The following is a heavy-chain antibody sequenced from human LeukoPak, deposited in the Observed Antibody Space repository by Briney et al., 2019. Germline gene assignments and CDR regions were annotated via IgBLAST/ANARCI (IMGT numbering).Heavy chain of an antibody. J-gene: IGHJ4*02. D-gene: IGHD3-22*01. CDR2: ISGSGGST. CDR3: AKDMDSSGYYLVPSLFDY. CDR1: GFTFSSYA. V-gene: IGHV3-23*01. Sequence: KTGGSLRLSCAASGFTFSSYAMSWVRQAPGKGLEWVSAISGSGGSTYYADSVKGRFTISRDNSKNTLYLQMNSLRAEDTAVYYCAKDMDSSGYYLVPSLFDYWGQGTLVTVSS.